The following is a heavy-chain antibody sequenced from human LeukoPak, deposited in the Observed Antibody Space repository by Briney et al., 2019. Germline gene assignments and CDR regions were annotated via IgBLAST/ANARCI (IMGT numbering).Heavy chain of an antibody. CDR3: ARGSDLKYQGGEGFDY. V-gene: IGHV1-46*01. J-gene: IGHJ4*02. CDR2: INPSGGST. CDR1: GYTFTSYY. D-gene: IGHD2-2*01. Sequence: ASVKVSCKASGYTFTSYYMHWVRQAPGQGLEWMGIINPSGGSTSYAQKFQGRVTMTRDTSTSTVYMELSSLRSEDTAVYYCARGSDLKYQGGEGFDYWGQGTLVTVSS.